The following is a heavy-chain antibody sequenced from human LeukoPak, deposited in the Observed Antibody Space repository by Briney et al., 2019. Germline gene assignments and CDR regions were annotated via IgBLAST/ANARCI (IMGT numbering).Heavy chain of an antibody. CDR3: ARDCPFCGGDFPGAFDV. CDR1: GFTFSSYE. D-gene: IGHD2-21*02. V-gene: IGHV3-48*03. CDR2: ICSSGRTI. J-gene: IGHJ3*01. Sequence: PGGSLRLYCAAYGFTFSSYEMNWVRQAPGKGREWVSYICSSGRTIYYADSVKGRFTISRDNAKNSLYLQMASLRPEDTAVYYCARDCPFCGGDFPGAFDVWGRGGMVTVSS.